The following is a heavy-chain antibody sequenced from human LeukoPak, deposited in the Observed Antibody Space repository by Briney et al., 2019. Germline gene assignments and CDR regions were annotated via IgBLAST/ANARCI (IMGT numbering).Heavy chain of an antibody. CDR1: GFTFSSYS. J-gene: IGHJ4*02. D-gene: IGHD6-19*01. CDR2: IYSGGST. V-gene: IGHV3-53*01. CDR3: ARVQAVAGTGDYFDY. Sequence: TGGSLRLSCAASGFTFSSYSMNWVRRAPGKGLEWVSVIYSGGSTYYADSVKGRFTISRDNSKNTLYLQMNSLRAEDTAVYYCARVQAVAGTGDYFDYWGQGTLVTVSS.